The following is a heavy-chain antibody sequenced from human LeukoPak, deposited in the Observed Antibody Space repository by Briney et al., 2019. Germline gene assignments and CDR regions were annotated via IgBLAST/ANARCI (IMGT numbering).Heavy chain of an antibody. V-gene: IGHV1-46*01. CDR2: INPSGGST. CDR3: ARGGQFTIFGVVPFDY. J-gene: IGHJ4*02. Sequence: ASVKVSCKASGYTFTSYYMHWVRQAPGQGLEWMGIINPSGGSTSYAQKFQGRVTMTRDMSTSTVYMELSSLRSEDTAVYYCARGGQFTIFGVVPFDYWGQGTLVTVSS. CDR1: GYTFTSYY. D-gene: IGHD3-3*01.